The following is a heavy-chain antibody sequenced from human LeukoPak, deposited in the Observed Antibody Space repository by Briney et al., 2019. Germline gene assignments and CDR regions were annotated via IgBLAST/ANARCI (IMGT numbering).Heavy chain of an antibody. CDR3: ASQNRYYGMDV. J-gene: IGHJ6*01. V-gene: IGHV3-66*04. CDR2: IYSDGRT. D-gene: IGHD3-16*02. CDR1: GFTVTTNY. Sequence: PGGSLRLSCAAAGFTVTTNYMIWVRQAPGKGLEGVSIIYSDGRTKYADSVKGRFTISKDNSNNTLHLQMNSLRGEDTAVYYCASQNRYYGMDVWGQGTTVTVSS.